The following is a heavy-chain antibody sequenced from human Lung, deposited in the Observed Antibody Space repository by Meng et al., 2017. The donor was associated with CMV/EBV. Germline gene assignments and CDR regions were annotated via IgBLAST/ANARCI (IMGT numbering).Heavy chain of an antibody. Sequence: ASXXVSCKSSGYSFTGYYFHWVRQAPGQGLEWMGWIHPHRGDTNYAQQFQGRVTLTRDTSINTGYMELTRLTSDDTAVYYCARDNNWGPDYWAQGTLVTVSS. CDR3: ARDNNWGPDY. CDR2: IHPHRGDT. D-gene: IGHD7-27*01. CDR1: GYSFTGYY. V-gene: IGHV1-2*02. J-gene: IGHJ4*02.